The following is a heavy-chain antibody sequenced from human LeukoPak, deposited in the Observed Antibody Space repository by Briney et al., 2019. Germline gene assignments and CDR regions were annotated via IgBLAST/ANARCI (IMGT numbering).Heavy chain of an antibody. D-gene: IGHD3-10*01. CDR1: GFTFSDYY. CDR3: ARGVRDTMVRGVRFDY. CDR2: ISSSSSYI. V-gene: IGHV3-11*06. Sequence: GGSLRLSCAASGFTFSDYYMSWIRQAPGKGLEWVSSISSSSSYIYYADSVKGRFTISRDNAKNSLYLQMNSLRAEDTAVYYCARGVRDTMVRGVRFDYWGQGTLVTVSS. J-gene: IGHJ4*02.